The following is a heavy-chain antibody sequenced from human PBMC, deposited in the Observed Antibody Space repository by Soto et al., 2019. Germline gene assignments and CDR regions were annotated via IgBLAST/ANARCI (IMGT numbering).Heavy chain of an antibody. D-gene: IGHD3-22*01. CDR1: DGSMNSDSSY. CDR3: ARLGGYVSVGYYYLWDS. J-gene: IGHJ4*02. CDR2: INHSGST. Sequence: PXPQSLTCRVSDGSMNSDSSYWGWIRQAPGKGLEWIGVINHSGSTYHNLSLKGRVTMSVDASRNQFSLKLTSMTAADTAVYYCARLGGYVSVGYYYLWDSWGQGTLVTVS. V-gene: IGHV4-39*01.